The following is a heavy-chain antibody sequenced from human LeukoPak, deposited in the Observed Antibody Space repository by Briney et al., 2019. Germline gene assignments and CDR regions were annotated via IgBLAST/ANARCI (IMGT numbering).Heavy chain of an antibody. D-gene: IGHD4-17*01. V-gene: IGHV1-18*01. J-gene: IGHJ4*02. Sequence: ASVKVSRKASGYTFTSYGISWVRQAPGQGLEWMGWISAYNGNTNYAQKLQGRVTMTTDTSTSTAYMELRSLRSDDTAVYYCARDPGYGDYVDLLFDYWGQGTLVTVSS. CDR3: ARDPGYGDYVDLLFDY. CDR1: GYTFTSYG. CDR2: ISAYNGNT.